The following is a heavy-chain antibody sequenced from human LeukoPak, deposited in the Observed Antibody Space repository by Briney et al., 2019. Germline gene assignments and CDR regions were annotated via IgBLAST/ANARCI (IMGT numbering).Heavy chain of an antibody. V-gene: IGHV3-53*01. Sequence: GGALRLSCAASGFTVSSNYMSWVRQAPGKGLEGVAVIYNGGSTYYADSVKGRFTISRDNAKNTLYLQMNSLTAEETAVYYCARDRFGENAFEIWGQGTMGTVSS. CDR1: GFTVSSNY. J-gene: IGHJ3*02. D-gene: IGHD3-10*01. CDR3: ARDRFGENAFEI. CDR2: IYNGGST.